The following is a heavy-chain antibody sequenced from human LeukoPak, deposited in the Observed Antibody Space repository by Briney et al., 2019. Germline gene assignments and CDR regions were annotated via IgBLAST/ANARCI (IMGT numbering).Heavy chain of an antibody. CDR2: ISGSGGST. D-gene: IGHD3-9*01. V-gene: IGHV3-23*01. CDR3: ANLLRYFDWLQDAFDI. CDR1: GFTFSGYD. J-gene: IGHJ3*02. Sequence: GGSLRLSCAASGFTFSGYDMVWVRQAPGKGLEWVSAISGSGGSTYYADSVKGRFTISRDNSKNTLYLQMNSLRAEDTAVYYCANLLRYFDWLQDAFDIWGQGTMVTVSS.